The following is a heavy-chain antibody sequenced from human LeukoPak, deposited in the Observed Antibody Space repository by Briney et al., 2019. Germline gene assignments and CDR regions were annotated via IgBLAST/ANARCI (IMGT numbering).Heavy chain of an antibody. V-gene: IGHV1-69*13. CDR1: GYTFTSYA. CDR3: ARSGPDAFDI. Sequence: EASVKVSCKASGYTFTSYAMNWVRQAPGQGLEWMGGIIPIFGTANYAQKFQGRVTITADESTSTAYMELSSLRSEDTAVYYCARSGPDAFDIWGQGTMVTVSS. D-gene: IGHD5-12*01. J-gene: IGHJ3*02. CDR2: IIPIFGTA.